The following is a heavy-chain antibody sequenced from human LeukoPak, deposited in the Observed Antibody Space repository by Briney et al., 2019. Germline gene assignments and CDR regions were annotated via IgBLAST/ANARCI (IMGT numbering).Heavy chain of an antibody. Sequence: SETLSLTCTVSGGSISSGDYYWSWIRQPPGKGLEWIGYIYYSGSTYYNPSLKSRVTISVDTSKNQFSLKLSSVTAADTAVYYCARACIAVAGKDWDQGLDYWGQGTLVTVSS. D-gene: IGHD6-19*01. CDR1: GGSISSGDYY. CDR2: IYYSGST. V-gene: IGHV4-30-4*08. CDR3: ARACIAVAGKDWDQGLDY. J-gene: IGHJ4*02.